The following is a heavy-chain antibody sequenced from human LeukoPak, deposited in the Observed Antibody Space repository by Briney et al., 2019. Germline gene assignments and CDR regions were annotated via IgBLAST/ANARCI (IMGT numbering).Heavy chain of an antibody. CDR2: IHASGPT. Sequence: SESLSLTCTVSGGSISTYYWSWIRRPPGKGLEWIAYIHASGPTNYNPSLKSRITISVDTSKNQFSLKLSSVTAADTAVYYCARHDAGIAARPFDNWGQGTLVTVSS. CDR3: ARHDAGIAARPFDN. J-gene: IGHJ4*02. CDR1: GGSISTYY. V-gene: IGHV4-4*09. D-gene: IGHD6-6*01.